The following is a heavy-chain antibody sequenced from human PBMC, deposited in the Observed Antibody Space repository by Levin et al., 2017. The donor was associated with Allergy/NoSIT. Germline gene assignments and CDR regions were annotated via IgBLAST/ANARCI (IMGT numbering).Heavy chain of an antibody. J-gene: IGHJ6*02. CDR1: GFTFDFYE. Sequence: GGSLRLSCAASGFTFDFYEMDWVRQAPGKGLEWLAFIGSSGTTVYYADSVKGRFTVSRDNSKNSLYLEMNSLRAEDTAVYYCARQARDHGLDVWGQGTTVTVSS. V-gene: IGHV3-48*03. CDR3: ARQARDHGLDV. CDR2: IGSSGTTV. D-gene: IGHD2-21*02.